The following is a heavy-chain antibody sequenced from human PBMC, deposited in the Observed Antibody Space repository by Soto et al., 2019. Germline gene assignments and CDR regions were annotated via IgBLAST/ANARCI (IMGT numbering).Heavy chain of an antibody. Sequence: PGGSLRLSCAASGFTFSSYSMNWVRQAPGKGLEWVSSISSSSSYIYYADSVKGRFTISRDNAKNPPYLQMNSLRAEDTAVYYCARVLAAAMNTFGGVIVTRPDYWGQGTLVTVSS. CDR3: ARVLAAAMNTFGGVIVTRPDY. CDR2: ISSSSSYI. D-gene: IGHD3-16*02. J-gene: IGHJ4*02. V-gene: IGHV3-21*01. CDR1: GFTFSSYS.